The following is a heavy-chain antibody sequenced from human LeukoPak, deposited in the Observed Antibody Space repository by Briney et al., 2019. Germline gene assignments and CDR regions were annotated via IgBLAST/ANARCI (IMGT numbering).Heavy chain of an antibody. CDR2: IYYSGST. CDR3: ARRHYDSSGRSDAFDI. CDR1: GGSISSGGYY. J-gene: IGHJ3*02. V-gene: IGHV4-31*03. D-gene: IGHD3-22*01. Sequence: SETLSLTCTVSGGSISSGGYYWSWIRQHPGTGLEWIGYIYYSGSTYYNPSLKSRVTISVDTSKNQFSLKLSSVTAADTAVYYCARRHYDSSGRSDAFDIWGQGTMVTVSS.